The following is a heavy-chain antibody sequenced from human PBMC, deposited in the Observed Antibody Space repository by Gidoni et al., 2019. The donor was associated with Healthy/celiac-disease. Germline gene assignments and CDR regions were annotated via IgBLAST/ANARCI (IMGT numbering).Heavy chain of an antibody. J-gene: IGHJ4*02. CDR1: GYTFTSYY. CDR3: ARGHMTTVTSSGIDIDY. CDR2: INPSGGST. Sequence: QVQLVQSGAEVKKPGASVKVSCKASGYTFTSYYMHWVRQAPGQGLEWMGIINPSGGSTSHAQKFQGRLTMTRDTSTSTVYMELSSLRSEDTAVYYCARGHMTTVTSSGIDIDYWGQGTLVTVSS. V-gene: IGHV1-46*01. D-gene: IGHD4-17*01.